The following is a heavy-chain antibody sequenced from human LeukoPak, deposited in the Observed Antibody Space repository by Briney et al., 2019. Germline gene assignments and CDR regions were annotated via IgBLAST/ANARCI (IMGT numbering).Heavy chain of an antibody. CDR2: INAGNGNT. J-gene: IGHJ6*04. V-gene: IGHV1-3*01. CDR1: GYTFTSYA. Sequence: GASVKVSCKASGYTFTSYAMRWVRQAPGQRLEWMGWINAGNGNTKYSQKFQGRVTITRDTSASTAYMELSSLRSEDTAVYYCARSQYGYGRNYYYGMDVWGKGTTVTVSS. D-gene: IGHD5-12*01. CDR3: ARSQYGYGRNYYYGMDV.